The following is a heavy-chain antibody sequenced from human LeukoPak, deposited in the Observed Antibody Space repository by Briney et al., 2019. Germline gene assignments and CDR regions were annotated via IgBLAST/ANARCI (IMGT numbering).Heavy chain of an antibody. Sequence: SETLSLTCTVSGGSISSYYWSWIRQPPGKGLEWIGYIYYSGSTNYNPSLKSRVTISVDTSKNQFSLKLSSVTAADTAVYYCARGPPPYSGSYWYFDLWGRHPGHCLL. J-gene: IGHJ2*01. CDR2: IYYSGST. V-gene: IGHV4-59*01. CDR3: ARGPPPYSGSYWYFDL. CDR1: GGSISSYY. D-gene: IGHD1-26*01.